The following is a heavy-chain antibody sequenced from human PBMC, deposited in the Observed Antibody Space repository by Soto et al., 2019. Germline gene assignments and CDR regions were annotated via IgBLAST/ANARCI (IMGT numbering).Heavy chain of an antibody. Sequence: QVQLVQSGAEVKEPGTSVKVSCKASGGTFSTSSFVWVRQGPGQGLEWIGGIIPIFSKTNVAQKFQGRVTFTADESTRTAYMELSSLRSEDTAIYYCARDVVRSSGGDSWGQGTLVTVSS. D-gene: IGHD2-15*01. J-gene: IGHJ4*02. CDR3: ARDVVRSSGGDS. CDR2: IIPIFSKT. CDR1: GGTFSTSS. V-gene: IGHV1-69*01.